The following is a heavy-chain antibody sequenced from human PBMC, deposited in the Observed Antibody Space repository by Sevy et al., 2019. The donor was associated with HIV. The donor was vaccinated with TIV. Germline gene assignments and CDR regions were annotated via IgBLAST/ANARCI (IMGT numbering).Heavy chain of an antibody. V-gene: IGHV3-49*03. CDR1: AFTFGDYA. J-gene: IGHJ4*02. D-gene: IGHD5-12*01. CDR2: IRRNSHEPYGGTT. Sequence: GSLRLSCTSSAFTFGDYAMSWFRQAPGKGLEWVAFIRRNSHEPYGGTTEYAASVKGRFTISRDDSKSIAYLQMNSLKTEDTAVYYCTRPLATADTPEYFFDYWGQGILVTVSS. CDR3: TRPLATADTPEYFFDY.